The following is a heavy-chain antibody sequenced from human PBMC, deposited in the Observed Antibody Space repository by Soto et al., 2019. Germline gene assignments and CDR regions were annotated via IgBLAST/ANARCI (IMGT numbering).Heavy chain of an antibody. J-gene: IGHJ5*02. CDR3: TRRYNWNDYYFYP. CDR1: GGSIRVQSYS. Sequence: SETLSLTCTVSGGSIRVQSYSWTWIRQTPGKGLEWVGSSYYSGTSYFNPALKGRVTISVDTSTNQFSLRLTSVTAADTAVYYCTRRYNWNDYYFYPWGQGTLVTVS. CDR2: SYYSGTS. D-gene: IGHD1-20*01. V-gene: IGHV4-39*01.